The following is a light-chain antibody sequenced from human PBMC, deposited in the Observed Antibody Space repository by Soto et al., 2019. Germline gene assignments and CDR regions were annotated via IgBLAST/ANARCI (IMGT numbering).Light chain of an antibody. V-gene: IGLV1-44*01. J-gene: IGLJ1*01. CDR2: SNN. CDR3: AAWDDSLNGYV. CDR1: SSNIGSNT. Sequence: QSVLTQPPSASGTPGQRVTISCSGSSSNIGSNTANWYQQLPGTAPKLLIYSNNHRPSGVPDRFSGSKSGTSASLAIGGLQSEDEADYYCAAWDDSLNGYVFGTGTKLTVL.